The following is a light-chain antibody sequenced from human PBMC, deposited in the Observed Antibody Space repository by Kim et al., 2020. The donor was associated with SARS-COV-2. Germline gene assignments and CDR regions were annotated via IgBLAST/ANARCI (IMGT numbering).Light chain of an antibody. CDR3: QQYGGTPRT. CDR1: QSVTSY. V-gene: IGKV3-20*01. CDR2: AAS. Sequence: SLSPGERATLSCRASQSVTSYLAWYQQRPGQAPRLIIYAASTRATGIPDRFSGSGSGADFTLTISRLEPEDFAVYYCQQYGGTPRTFGQGTKLEI. J-gene: IGKJ1*01.